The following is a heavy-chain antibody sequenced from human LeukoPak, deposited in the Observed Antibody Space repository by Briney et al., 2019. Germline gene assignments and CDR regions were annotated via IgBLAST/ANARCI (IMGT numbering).Heavy chain of an antibody. D-gene: IGHD6-19*01. Sequence: PGGSLRLFCAASGFTFSSYSMNWVRQAPGKGLEWVSYIGGSFSDIQYADSVKGRFTISRDNAKNSLYLQMNSLRAEDTGVYYCARDGGGWFIDYWGQGTLVTVSA. CDR1: GFTFSSYS. CDR3: ARDGGGWFIDY. CDR2: IGGSFSDI. V-gene: IGHV3-48*01. J-gene: IGHJ4*02.